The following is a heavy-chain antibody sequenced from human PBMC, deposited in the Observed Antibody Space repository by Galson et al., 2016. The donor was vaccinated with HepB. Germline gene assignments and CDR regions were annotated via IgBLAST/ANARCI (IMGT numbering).Heavy chain of an antibody. CDR1: GFTFSSYA. J-gene: IGHJ4*02. CDR3: AKDPSVVGAMYYLDF. D-gene: IGHD1-26*01. Sequence: SLRLSCAASGFTFSSYAMTWVRQAPGKGLEWVSSMTGNGGTTYYADSVKGRFTISRDNSKNTLYLQMNSLRVDDTAVYYCAKDPSVVGAMYYLDFWGQGTLVTVSS. CDR2: MTGNGGTT. V-gene: IGHV3-23*01.